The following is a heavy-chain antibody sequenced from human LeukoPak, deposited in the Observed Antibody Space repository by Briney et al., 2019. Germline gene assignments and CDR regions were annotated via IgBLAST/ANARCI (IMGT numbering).Heavy chain of an antibody. J-gene: IGHJ5*02. Sequence: PGGSLRLSCAASGFTFSGSAIHWVRQSSGKGLEWVGHIDKKDNFYATTSAASVTGRFTISRYDSKNTAYLQMNSLKTEDTALYYCTRDSGTYNWLDPWGQGTLVTVSS. V-gene: IGHV3-73*01. CDR2: IDKKDNFYAT. CDR1: GFTFSGSA. D-gene: IGHD1-26*01. CDR3: TRDSGTYNWLDP.